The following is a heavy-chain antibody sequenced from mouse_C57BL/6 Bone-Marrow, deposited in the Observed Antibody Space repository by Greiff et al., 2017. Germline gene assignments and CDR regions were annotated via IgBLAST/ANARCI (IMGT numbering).Heavy chain of an antibody. Sequence: EVQLQQSGPVLVKPGASVKMSCKASGYTFTDYYMNWVKQSHGKSLEWIGVINPYNGGTSYNQKFKGKATLTVDKSSSTADMELNSLTSEDAAVYYCARKGGNFSLYRYFDVWGTGTTVTVSS. CDR1: GYTFTDYY. CDR2: INPYNGGT. J-gene: IGHJ1*03. V-gene: IGHV1-19*01. CDR3: ARKGGNFSLYRYFDV. D-gene: IGHD6-2*01.